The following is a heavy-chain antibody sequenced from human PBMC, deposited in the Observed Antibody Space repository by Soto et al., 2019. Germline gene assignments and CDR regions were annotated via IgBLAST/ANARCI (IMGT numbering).Heavy chain of an antibody. D-gene: IGHD3-16*01. CDR1: GFTFNSYW. CDR2: INSAGSSR. Sequence: EVQLVESGGGLVQPGGSLRLACAASGFTFNSYWIHWVRQAPGKGPVWVSRINSAGSSRSYADSVKGRFTIPRDNAKNTLYLQMNSLRAEDTAVDYCASSHLTPVDYWGRGTLVTVSS. V-gene: IGHV3-74*01. CDR3: ASSHLTPVDY. J-gene: IGHJ4*02.